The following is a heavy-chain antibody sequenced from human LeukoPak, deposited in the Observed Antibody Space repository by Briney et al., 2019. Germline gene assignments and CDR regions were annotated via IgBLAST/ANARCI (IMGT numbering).Heavy chain of an antibody. CDR3: ARGRSDRYSGSSTGPFDY. CDR1: GGSISSSSYY. CDR2: IYYSGST. Sequence: PSETLSLTCTVSGGSISSSSYYWGWIRRPPGKGLEWIGNIYYSGSTYYNPSLKSRVTISVDTSKNQFSLKLSSVTAADTAVYYCARGRSDRYSGSSTGPFDYWGQGTLVTVSS. D-gene: IGHD1-26*01. V-gene: IGHV4-39*07. J-gene: IGHJ4*02.